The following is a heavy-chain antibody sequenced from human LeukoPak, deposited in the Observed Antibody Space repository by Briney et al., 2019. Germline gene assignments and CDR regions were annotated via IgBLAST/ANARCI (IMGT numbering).Heavy chain of an antibody. CDR2: ISWNSGSI. J-gene: IGHJ4*02. Sequence: GGSLRLSCAASGFTFDDYAMHWVRQAPGKGLEWVSGISWNSGSIGYADSVKGRFTISRDNAKNSLYLQMNSLRAEDTALCYCAKEGGYSYGWPFDYWGQGTLVTVSS. D-gene: IGHD5-18*01. CDR3: AKEGGYSYGWPFDY. CDR1: GFTFDDYA. V-gene: IGHV3-9*01.